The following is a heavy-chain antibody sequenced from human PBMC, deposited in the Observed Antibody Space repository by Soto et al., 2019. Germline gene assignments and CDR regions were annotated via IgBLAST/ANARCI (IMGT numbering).Heavy chain of an antibody. CDR2: IIPIFGTA. Sequence: QVQLVQSGAEVKKPGSSVKVSCKASGGTFSSYAISWVRQAPGQGLEWMGGIIPIFGTANYAQKFQGRVTITADEATSTANMELSSLRSEDTAVYYCARDYYYGSGSYPRFYCFDYWGQGTLVTVSS. CDR1: GGTFSSYA. V-gene: IGHV1-69*01. CDR3: ARDYYYGSGSYPRFYCFDY. D-gene: IGHD3-10*01. J-gene: IGHJ4*02.